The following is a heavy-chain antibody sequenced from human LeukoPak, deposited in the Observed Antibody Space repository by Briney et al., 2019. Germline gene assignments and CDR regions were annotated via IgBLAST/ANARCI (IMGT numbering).Heavy chain of an antibody. Sequence: GGSLRLSCAASGFTFRSYLMSWVGQAPGKGLEWVANIKQEGSEKYYVDSVKGRFPISRDNAKNSLYLQMNSLRAEDTAVYYCARGSPSWYCSGGSCANFDYWGQGTLVTVSS. D-gene: IGHD2-15*01. J-gene: IGHJ4*02. CDR2: IKQEGSEK. V-gene: IGHV3-7*01. CDR1: GFTFRSYL. CDR3: ARGSPSWYCSGGSCANFDY.